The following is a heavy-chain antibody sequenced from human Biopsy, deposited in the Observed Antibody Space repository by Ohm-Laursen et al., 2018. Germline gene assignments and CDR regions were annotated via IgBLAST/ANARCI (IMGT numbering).Heavy chain of an antibody. CDR2: ITGVGGVT. CDR1: GFTFSSHA. CDR3: VKSAYSSGFWEASDY. V-gene: IGHV3-23*01. J-gene: IGHJ4*02. D-gene: IGHD6-19*01. Sequence: SLRLSCSASGFTFSSHAMSWVRQAPGKGLEWVSVITGVGGVTYYADPVKGRFTVSRDNAKNSLFLQMNSLRVEDTALYYCVKSAYSSGFWEASDYWGQGTLVTVSS.